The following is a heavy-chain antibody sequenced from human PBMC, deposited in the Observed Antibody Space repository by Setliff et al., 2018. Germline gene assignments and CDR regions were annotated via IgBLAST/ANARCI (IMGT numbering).Heavy chain of an antibody. V-gene: IGHV1-2*02. CDR3: ARDLIAVAATTAFDI. Sequence: ASVKVSCKASGYTFTGHHLHWVGQAPGQGLEWMGWINPNSGGTNYAQKFQGRVTMTRDTSISTAYMELSRLRSDDTAMYYCARDLIAVAATTAFDIWGQGTMVTVSS. J-gene: IGHJ3*02. CDR1: GYTFTGHH. CDR2: INPNSGGT. D-gene: IGHD6-19*01.